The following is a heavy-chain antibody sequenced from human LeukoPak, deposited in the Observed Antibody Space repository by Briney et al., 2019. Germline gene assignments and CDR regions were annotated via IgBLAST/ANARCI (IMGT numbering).Heavy chain of an antibody. CDR2: ISAYNGNT. J-gene: IGHJ6*02. CDR1: GYTFTSYG. Sequence: ASVKVSCKASGYTFTSYGISWVRQAPGQGLEWMGWISAYNGNTNYVQKLQGRVTMTTDTSTSTAYMELRSLRSDDTAVYYCARESSAAPGHYYGMDVWGQGTTVTVSS. V-gene: IGHV1-18*01. CDR3: ARESSAAPGHYYGMDV. D-gene: IGHD6-13*01.